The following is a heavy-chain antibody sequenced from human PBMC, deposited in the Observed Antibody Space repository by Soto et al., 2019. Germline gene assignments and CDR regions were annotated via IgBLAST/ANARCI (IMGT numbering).Heavy chain of an antibody. CDR3: ARDLESLAAAGTPMDV. Sequence: GGSLRLCCAASGFTFSSYGMHWVRQAPGKGLEWVAVIWYDGSNKYYADSVKGRFTISRDNSKNTLYLQMNSLRAEDTAVYYCARDLESLAAAGTPMDVWGQGTTVTVSS. CDR2: IWYDGSNK. D-gene: IGHD6-13*01. V-gene: IGHV3-33*01. CDR1: GFTFSSYG. J-gene: IGHJ6*02.